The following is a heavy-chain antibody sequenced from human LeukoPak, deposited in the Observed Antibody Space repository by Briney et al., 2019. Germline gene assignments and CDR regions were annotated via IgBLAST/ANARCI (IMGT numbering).Heavy chain of an antibody. CDR3: AREFTAGIGAAFDI. V-gene: IGHV3-48*04. CDR1: GFTLSSYA. Sequence: PGGSLRLSCAASGFTLSSYAMSWVRQAPGKGLEWVSYISSSGSAIYYADSVKGRFTISRDNAKNSLYLQMNSLRAEDTAVYYCAREFTAGIGAAFDIWGQGTMVTVSS. CDR2: ISSSGSAI. D-gene: IGHD6-13*01. J-gene: IGHJ3*02.